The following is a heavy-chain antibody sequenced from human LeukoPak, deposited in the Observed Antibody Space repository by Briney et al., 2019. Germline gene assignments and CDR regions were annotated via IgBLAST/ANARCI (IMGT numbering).Heavy chain of an antibody. J-gene: IGHJ4*02. Sequence: SETRSLTCTVSGGSISSGDYYWSWIRQPPGKGLEWIGYIYYSGSTYYNPSLKSRVTISVDTSKNQFSLKLSSVTAADTAVYYCARTYDFWSGYPRYFDYWGQGTLVTVSS. CDR2: IYYSGST. D-gene: IGHD3-3*01. CDR3: ARTYDFWSGYPRYFDY. V-gene: IGHV4-30-4*08. CDR1: GGSISSGDYY.